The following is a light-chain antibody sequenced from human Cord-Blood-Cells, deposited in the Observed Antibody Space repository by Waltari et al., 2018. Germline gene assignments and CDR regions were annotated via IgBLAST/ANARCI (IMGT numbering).Light chain of an antibody. J-gene: IGLJ1*01. V-gene: IGLV2-14*01. CDR2: DVS. Sequence: QSALTQPAPVSGSPGQSITISCTGTSSDVGGYNYFSWYQQHPGKAPKLMIYDVSNRPSGVSNRFSGSKSGNTASLTISGLQAEDEADYYCSSYTSSSTLEVFGTGTKVTVL. CDR1: SSDVGGYNY. CDR3: SSYTSSSTLEV.